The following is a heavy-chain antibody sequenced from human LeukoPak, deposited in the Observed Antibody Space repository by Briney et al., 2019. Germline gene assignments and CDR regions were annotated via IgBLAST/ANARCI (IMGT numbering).Heavy chain of an antibody. J-gene: IGHJ4*02. CDR1: GFTVSSTY. V-gene: IGHV3-53*01. CDR2: IYSGGSR. CDR3: ARDRLYSSSSEDY. D-gene: IGHD6-6*01. Sequence: GGSLRLSCAASGFTVSSTYMSWVRQAPGKGLEWVSVIYSGGSRYYADSVKGRFTISRDNSKNTLYLQMNSLRAEDTAVYYCARDRLYSSSSEDYWGQGTLVTVPS.